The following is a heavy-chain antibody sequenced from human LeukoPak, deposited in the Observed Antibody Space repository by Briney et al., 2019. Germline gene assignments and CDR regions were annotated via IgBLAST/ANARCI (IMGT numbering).Heavy chain of an antibody. J-gene: IGHJ4*02. D-gene: IGHD3-10*01. CDR2: IYYSGST. V-gene: IGHV4-59*01. CDR1: GGSISSYY. CDR3: ARARGVRHPIDY. Sequence: PSETLSLTCTVSGGSISSYYWSWIRQPPGKGLEWIGYIYYSGSTNYNPSLKSRVTISVDTSKNQFSLKLSSVTAADTAVYYCARARGVRHPIDYWGQGALVTVSS.